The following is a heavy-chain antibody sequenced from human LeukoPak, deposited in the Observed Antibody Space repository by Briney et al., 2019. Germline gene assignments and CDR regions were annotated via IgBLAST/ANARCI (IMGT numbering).Heavy chain of an antibody. CDR2: MNPNSGNT. D-gene: IGHD3-10*01. V-gene: IGHV1-8*03. CDR3: ARSTYYYDSGSYYMELGY. Sequence: GASVKVSCKASGYTFTSYDINWVRQATGQGLEWMGWMNPNSGNTGYAQKFQGRVTITRNTSISTAYMELSSLRSEDTAVYYCARSTYYYDSGSYYMELGYWGQGTLVTVSS. J-gene: IGHJ4*02. CDR1: GYTFTSYD.